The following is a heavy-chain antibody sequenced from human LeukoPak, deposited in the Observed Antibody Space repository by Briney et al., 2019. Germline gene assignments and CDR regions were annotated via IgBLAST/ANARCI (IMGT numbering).Heavy chain of an antibody. CDR3: VKDQSGSGSW. Sequence: GGSLRLSCSASGFTFGTYAMHWVRQAPGKGLEYVSSITNDGSTTYYADSVRGRFTISRDNSKNTLYLQVNSLRAEDTAVYYCVKDQSGSGSWWGQGTLVTVSP. V-gene: IGHV3-64D*06. D-gene: IGHD3-10*01. CDR1: GFTFGTYA. J-gene: IGHJ4*02. CDR2: ITNDGSTT.